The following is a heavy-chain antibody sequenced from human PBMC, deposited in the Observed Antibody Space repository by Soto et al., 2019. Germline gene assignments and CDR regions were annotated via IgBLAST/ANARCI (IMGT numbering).Heavy chain of an antibody. CDR1: GGSISSGGYY. Sequence: QVKLQESGPGLVKPSETLSLTCSVSGGSISSGGYYWNWIRQHPERGLEWIGYIYYSGNTVLNPSLMSRATISRDTSKNEFSLTLTSLTAADTAVYFCARASGGAVADFDYWGQGTLVTVSS. J-gene: IGHJ4*02. CDR2: IYYSGNT. V-gene: IGHV4-31*03. CDR3: ARASGGAVADFDY. D-gene: IGHD6-19*01.